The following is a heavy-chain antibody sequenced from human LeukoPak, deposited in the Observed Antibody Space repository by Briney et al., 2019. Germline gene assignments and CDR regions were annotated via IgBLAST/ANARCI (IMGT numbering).Heavy chain of an antibody. CDR1: GGSFSGYY. J-gene: IGHJ4*02. V-gene: IGHV4-34*01. CDR2: INHSGST. CDR3: AQGILGGFDY. Sequence: PSETLSPTCAVYGGSFSGYYWSWIRQPPGKGLEWIGEINHSGSTNFNPSLKSRVTISVDTSKNQFSLKLSSVTAADTAVYYCAQGILGGFDYCGQGTLVTVS. D-gene: IGHD2-15*01.